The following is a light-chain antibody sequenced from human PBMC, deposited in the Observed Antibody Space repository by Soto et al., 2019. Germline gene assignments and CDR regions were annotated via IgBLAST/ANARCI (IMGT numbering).Light chain of an antibody. CDR3: SSYTSATTYV. CDR1: SXXVGAYNY. CDR2: DVS. Sequence: QPASVXXSXXQSXXXXXTGTSXXVGAYNYDSWYQQYPGEAPKVIIYDVSHRPAGVFNRFSGSKSGNTASLTFSGLQTQDEADYYCSSYTSATTYVFGTGTKVTVL. J-gene: IGLJ1*01. V-gene: IGLV2-14*01.